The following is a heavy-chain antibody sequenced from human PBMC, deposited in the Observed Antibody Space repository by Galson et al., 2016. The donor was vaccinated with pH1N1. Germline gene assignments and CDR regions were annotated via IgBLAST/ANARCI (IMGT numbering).Heavy chain of an antibody. CDR2: IYYSGST. CDR3: ARVPRGEQLYYFDY. D-gene: IGHD3-16*01. J-gene: IGHJ4*02. CDR1: SGSISSGGYY. Sequence: TLSLTCTVSSGSISSGGYYWSWILQHPGKGLEWIGYIYYSGSTYYNPSLNSRVTISVDTSKNQFSLKLSSVTAADTAVYYCARVPRGEQLYYFDYWGQGTLVTVSS. V-gene: IGHV4-31*03.